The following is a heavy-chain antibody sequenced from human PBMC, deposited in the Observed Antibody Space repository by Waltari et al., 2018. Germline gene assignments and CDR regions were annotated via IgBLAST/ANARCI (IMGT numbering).Heavy chain of an antibody. J-gene: IGHJ3*02. CDR3: AREGRSDSSLSDAFDI. D-gene: IGHD6-6*01. V-gene: IGHV1-69*05. CDR2: CIPSIGTA. Sequence: HVQLVQSGAEVKKPGSSVKVSCKSVGGTFSMHAITWVRQAPGPGLEWMGGCIPSIGTANDSQVYEDRASITTDESMTTVYMELNSLKSEDTAVYYCAREGRSDSSLSDAFDIWGQGTVVSVSS. CDR1: GGTFSMHA.